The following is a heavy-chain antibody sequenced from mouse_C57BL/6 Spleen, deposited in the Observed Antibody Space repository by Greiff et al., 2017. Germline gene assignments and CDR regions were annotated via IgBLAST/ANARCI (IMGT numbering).Heavy chain of an antibody. CDR2: ISSGSSTI. J-gene: IGHJ1*03. V-gene: IGHV5-17*01. D-gene: IGHD1-1*01. Sequence: VQLKESGGGLVTPGGSLKLSCAASGFTFSDYGMHWVRQAPEKGLEWVAYISSGSSTIYYADTVKGRFTISRDNATNTLFLQMTSLRSEDTAMYYGAYYGRSLYWYFEVWGTGTTVTVSS. CDR3: AYYGRSLYWYFEV. CDR1: GFTFSDYG.